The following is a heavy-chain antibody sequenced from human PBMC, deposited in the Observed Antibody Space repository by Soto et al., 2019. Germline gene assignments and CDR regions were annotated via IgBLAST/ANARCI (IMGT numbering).Heavy chain of an antibody. CDR3: TRDQGGSYDSWFDP. CDR1: FTFSMYS. D-gene: IGHD1-26*01. V-gene: IGHV3-21*06. CDR2: ISSGGIYI. Sequence: EVQVVESGGGLVNPGGSLRLSCSFTFSMYSMNWVRQAPGKGLEWDASISSGGIYIKYADSVKGRFTISRDNAKNSVSLQMNSLKVEDTAVYYCTRDQGGSYDSWFDPWGQGTQVIVSS. J-gene: IGHJ5*02.